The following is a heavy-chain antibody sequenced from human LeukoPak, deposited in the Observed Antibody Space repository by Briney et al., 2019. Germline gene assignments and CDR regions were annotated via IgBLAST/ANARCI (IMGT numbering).Heavy chain of an antibody. CDR3: ARDRTGSY. D-gene: IGHD2-15*01. J-gene: IGHJ4*02. Sequence: GGSLRLSCAASGFTFSSYAMHWVRQAPGKELEWVAVISYDGSNKYYADSVKGRFTISRDNSKNTLYLQMNSLRAEDTAVYYCARDRTGSYWGQGTLVTVSS. V-gene: IGHV3-30-3*01. CDR1: GFTFSSYA. CDR2: ISYDGSNK.